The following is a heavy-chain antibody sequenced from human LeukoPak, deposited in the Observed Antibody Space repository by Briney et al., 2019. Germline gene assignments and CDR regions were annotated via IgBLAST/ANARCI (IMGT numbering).Heavy chain of an antibody. D-gene: IGHD2-2*01. J-gene: IGHJ3*02. Sequence: SVKVSCKASGDTFSNYAISWVRQARGQGLEWMGRIIPILGTADYAQKFQGRVTITTDESTSTAYMELSSLRSEDTAVYYCARPSRMCRLGRCSSTSGPFDIWGQGTMVTVSS. CDR1: GDTFSNYA. CDR3: ARPSRMCRLGRCSSTSGPFDI. V-gene: IGHV1-69*11. CDR2: IIPILGTA.